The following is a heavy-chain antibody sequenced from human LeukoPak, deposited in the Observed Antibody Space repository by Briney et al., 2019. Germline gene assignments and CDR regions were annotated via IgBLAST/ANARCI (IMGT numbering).Heavy chain of an antibody. CDR3: ARVGYYDSSGSGLNWYFDL. CDR2: ISYDGSNK. V-gene: IGHV3-30-3*01. Sequence: XXXXXRXAPGXGLEWVAVISYDGSNKYYADSVKGRFTISRDNSKNTLYLQMNSLRAEDTAVYYCARVGYYDSSGSGLNWYFDLWGRGTLVTVSS. CDR1: X. D-gene: IGHD3-22*01. J-gene: IGHJ2*01.